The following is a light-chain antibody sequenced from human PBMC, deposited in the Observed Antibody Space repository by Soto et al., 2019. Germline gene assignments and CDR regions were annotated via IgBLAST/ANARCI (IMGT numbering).Light chain of an antibody. J-gene: IGKJ1*01. V-gene: IGKV1-39*01. CDR2: AAS. Sequence: DIQMTQSPSSLSASIGDRVTITCRASQTISDFLNWYQHKPGKAPKLLIYAASSLHGGGPSRFSGSGSGTNFTLTISRLQPEDVATYFCQQSFSTPRTFGQGTKVEI. CDR1: QTISDF. CDR3: QQSFSTPRT.